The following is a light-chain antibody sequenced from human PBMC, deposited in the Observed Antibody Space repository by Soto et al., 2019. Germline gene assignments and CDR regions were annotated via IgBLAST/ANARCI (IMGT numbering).Light chain of an antibody. CDR3: QKYNSAPWT. J-gene: IGKJ1*01. CDR2: AAS. V-gene: IGKV1-27*01. CDR1: QGISNS. Sequence: DIQMTQSPSSLSASVGDRVTTTCRASQGISNSLAWYQQEPGKVPRLLIYAASTLQSGVPSRFSGSGSGTDFTLTISSLQPEDVATYYCQKYNSAPWTFGQGTKVDIK.